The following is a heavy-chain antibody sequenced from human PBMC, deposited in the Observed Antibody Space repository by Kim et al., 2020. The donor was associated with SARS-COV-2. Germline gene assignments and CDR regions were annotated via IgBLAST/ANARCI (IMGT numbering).Heavy chain of an antibody. V-gene: IGHV4-31*03. D-gene: IGHD5-18*01. CDR1: GGSISSGGYY. CDR3: ARDEKAMVFGMDV. Sequence: SETLSLTCTVSGGSISSGGYYWSWIRQHPGKGLEWIGYIYYSGSTYYNPSLKSRVTISVDTSKNQFSLKLSSVTAADTAVYYCARDEKAMVFGMDVWGQGTTVTVSS. J-gene: IGHJ6*02. CDR2: IYYSGST.